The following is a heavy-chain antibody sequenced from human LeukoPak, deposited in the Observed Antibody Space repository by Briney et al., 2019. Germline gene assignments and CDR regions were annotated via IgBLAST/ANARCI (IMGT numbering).Heavy chain of an antibody. CDR2: IKQEGSET. CDR1: GFSLSNSW. D-gene: IGHD3-3*01. V-gene: IGHV3-7*01. CDR3: ARDRSISGVVPIDF. Sequence: GGSLRLSCAASGFSLSNSWMTWVRQSPGKGVERVANIKQEGSETYYVDSVMGRFNIPSLNPKHSGYLQMNSLRAEDTAVYYCARDRSISGVVPIDFWGQGTLVTVSS. J-gene: IGHJ4*02.